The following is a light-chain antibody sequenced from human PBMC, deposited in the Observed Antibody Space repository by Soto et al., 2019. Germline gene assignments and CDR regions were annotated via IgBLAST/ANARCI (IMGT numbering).Light chain of an antibody. CDR3: QQSYFTTIT. CDR2: ATS. V-gene: IGKV1-39*01. CDR1: QTVSSY. Sequence: DIQMTQSPSSLSASVGARVNITCRASQTVSSYLNWYQQKPGTVPKLLIYATSNLQRGVPSRFSGRGFGTDFTLTISSLQPEDFATYFCQQSYFTTITFGQGTRLEI. J-gene: IGKJ5*01.